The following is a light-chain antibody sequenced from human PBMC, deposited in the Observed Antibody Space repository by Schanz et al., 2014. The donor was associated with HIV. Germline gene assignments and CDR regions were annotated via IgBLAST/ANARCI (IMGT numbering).Light chain of an antibody. CDR1: QSVSSY. J-gene: IGKJ1*01. CDR3: QQYNNWPPT. CDR2: DAS. Sequence: EIVLTQSPATLSLSPGERATLSCRASQSVSSYLAWYQQKPGQAPRLLIYDASTRAPGIPARFSGSGSGTEFTLTISGLQSEDFAVYYCQQYNNWPPTFGQGTKVEIK. V-gene: IGKV3-15*01.